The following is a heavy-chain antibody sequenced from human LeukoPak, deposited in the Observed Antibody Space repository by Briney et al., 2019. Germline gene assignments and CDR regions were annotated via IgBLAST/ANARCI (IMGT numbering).Heavy chain of an antibody. D-gene: IGHD3-22*01. CDR2: ITSSGSG. CDR1: GFNLNDYY. J-gene: IGHJ4*02. V-gene: IGHV3-11*01. Sequence: GGSLRLSCDVSGFNLNDYYMSWIRQAPGKGLEWISYITSSGSGYYSESVKGRFTISRDAASNSVFLQMNSLSAEDTAVYLCTRDQDAGYALGYWGQGTLVTVSS. CDR3: TRDQDAGYALGY.